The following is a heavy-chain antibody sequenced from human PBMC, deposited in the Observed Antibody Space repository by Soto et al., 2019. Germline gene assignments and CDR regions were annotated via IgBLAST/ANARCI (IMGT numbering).Heavy chain of an antibody. J-gene: IGHJ6*02. CDR2: IIPISGTA. D-gene: IGHD2-2*01. CDR1: GGTFSRYA. CDR3: ARSQGCSTSLEIYYYYYYVMDV. V-gene: IGHV1-69*01. Sequence: QVQLVQSGAEVKKPGSSVKVSCKASGGTFSRYAISWVRQAPGQGLEWMGGIIPISGTANYAQKFQGRVTITADESTSTAYMELSSPRSQDTAVYYCARSQGCSTSLEIYYYYYYVMDVWGQGTTVTVSS.